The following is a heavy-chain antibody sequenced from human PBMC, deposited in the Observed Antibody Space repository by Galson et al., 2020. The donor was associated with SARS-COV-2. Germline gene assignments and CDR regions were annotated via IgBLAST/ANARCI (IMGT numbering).Heavy chain of an antibody. J-gene: IGHJ3*02. CDR3: TTETMSRFAFDI. Sequence: LSLTCAASGFTFSNAWMSWVRQAPGKGLEWVGRIKSKTDGGTTDYAAPVKGRFTISRDDSKNTLYLQMNSLKTEDTAVYYCTTETMSRFAFDIWGQGTMVTVSS. V-gene: IGHV3-15*01. CDR1: GFTFSNAW. D-gene: IGHD3-10*02. CDR2: IKSKTDGGTT.